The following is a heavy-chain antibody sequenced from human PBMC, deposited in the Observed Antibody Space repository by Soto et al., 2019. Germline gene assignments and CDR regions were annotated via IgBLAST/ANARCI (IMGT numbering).Heavy chain of an antibody. CDR2: IYHSGST. V-gene: IGHV4-4*02. CDR3: ATYGRENFKY. CDR1: SGSISSTNW. D-gene: IGHD1-26*01. J-gene: IGHJ4*02. Sequence: QVHLQESGPGLVEHSGTLSLTCSVSSGSISSTNWWSWVRQPPGKGLEWIGEIYHSGSTNYNPSLKSRVTISIDKSNNQFSLKLNSVTAADTAVYYCATYGRENFKYWGQGSLVTVSS.